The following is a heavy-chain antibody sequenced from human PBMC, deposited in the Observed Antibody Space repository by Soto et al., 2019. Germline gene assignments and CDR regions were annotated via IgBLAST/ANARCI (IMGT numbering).Heavy chain of an antibody. CDR3: AKDVRRPVTLSNYYYYGMDV. V-gene: IGHV3-30*18. J-gene: IGHJ6*02. D-gene: IGHD5-18*01. CDR1: GFTFSSYG. Sequence: GSLRLSCAASGFTFSSYGMHWVRQAPGKGLEWVAVISYDGSNKYYADSVKGRFTISRDNSKNTLYLQMNSQRAEDTAVYYCAKDVRRPVTLSNYYYYGMDVWGQGTTVTVSS. CDR2: ISYDGSNK.